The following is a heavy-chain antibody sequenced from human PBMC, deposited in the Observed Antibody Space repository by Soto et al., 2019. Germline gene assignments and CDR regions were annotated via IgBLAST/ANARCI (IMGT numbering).Heavy chain of an antibody. CDR1: GFTFSSYW. Sequence: GVLRLSCAASGFTFSSYWVSWVRQAPGKGLEWVANIKQDGSEKYYVDSVKGRFTISRDNAKNSLYLQMNSLRAEDTAVYYCTGRRGLARFDIWGQGTMVTVSS. J-gene: IGHJ3*02. CDR2: IKQDGSEK. V-gene: IGHV3-7*01. CDR3: TGRRGLARFDI. D-gene: IGHD6-6*01.